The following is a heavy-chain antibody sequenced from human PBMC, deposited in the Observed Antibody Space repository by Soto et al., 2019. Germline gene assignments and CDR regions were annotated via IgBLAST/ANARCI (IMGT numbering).Heavy chain of an antibody. Sequence: EVQLVESGGGLVQPGGSLRLSCAASGFTFSSYSMNWVRQAPGKGLEWVSYISSSSSTIYYADSVKGRFTISRDNAKNSLYLQMNSLRDEDTAVYYCARAGWSGYGYYYYYGMDVWGQGTTVTASS. CDR1: GFTFSSYS. J-gene: IGHJ6*02. CDR3: ARAGWSGYGYYYYYGMDV. CDR2: ISSSSSTI. V-gene: IGHV3-48*02. D-gene: IGHD3-3*01.